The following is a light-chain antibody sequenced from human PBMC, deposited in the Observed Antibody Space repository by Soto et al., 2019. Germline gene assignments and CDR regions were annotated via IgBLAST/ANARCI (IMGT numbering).Light chain of an antibody. J-gene: IGKJ2*01. V-gene: IGKV1-9*01. CDR2: DAS. CDR3: QQRTNWPTYT. CDR1: QGISSD. Sequence: DIQVTQSPSFMSASVGDRVTITCRASQGISSDLAWYQQKPGKAPNLLIYDASTLQSGVPSRFSGSGSGTEFTLTISSLQAEDFAVYYCQQRTNWPTYTFGQGTKLAIK.